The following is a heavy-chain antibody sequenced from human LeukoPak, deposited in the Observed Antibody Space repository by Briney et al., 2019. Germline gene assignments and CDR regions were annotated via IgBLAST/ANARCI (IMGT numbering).Heavy chain of an antibody. CDR1: GFTFSSYW. CDR2: IKQDGSDK. Sequence: GGSLRLSCAASGFTFSSYWMSWVRQAPGKGLEWVANIKQDGSDKYYVDSVKGRFTISRDNAKNSLYLQVNSLRAEDTAVYYCARAGSIGDIFDYWGQGTLVTVSS. D-gene: IGHD3-16*01. CDR3: ARAGSIGDIFDY. J-gene: IGHJ4*02. V-gene: IGHV3-7*01.